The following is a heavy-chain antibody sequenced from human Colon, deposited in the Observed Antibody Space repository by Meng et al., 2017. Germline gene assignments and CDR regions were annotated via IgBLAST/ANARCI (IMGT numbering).Heavy chain of an antibody. J-gene: IGHJ4*02. CDR2: MNPNSGNT. D-gene: IGHD6-19*01. CDR1: EYTFTSYD. V-gene: IGHV1-8*01. CDR3: ARSIRYSSGKESFDN. Sequence: GQRGQSGAEVKKPGASGKVSCKASEYTFTSYDINWVRQATGQGLEWMGWMNPNSGNTGFAQKFQGRVTMTRNISISTAYMEMSSLRSEDTAVYYCARSIRYSSGKESFDNWGQGTLVTVSS.